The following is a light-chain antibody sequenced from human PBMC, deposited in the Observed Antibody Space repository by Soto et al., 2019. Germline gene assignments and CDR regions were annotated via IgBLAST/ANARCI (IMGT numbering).Light chain of an antibody. CDR1: SIDVGGYNS. J-gene: IGLJ1*01. CDR3: CSYAGNYYV. Sequence: QSVLTQPRSVSGSPGQSVTISCTGTSIDVGGYNSVSWYQQHPGKVPKLMIYDVSERPSGAPDRFSGSKSGNTASLTISGLQAEDEADYYCCSYAGNYYVFGTGTKVTVL. CDR2: DVS. V-gene: IGLV2-11*01.